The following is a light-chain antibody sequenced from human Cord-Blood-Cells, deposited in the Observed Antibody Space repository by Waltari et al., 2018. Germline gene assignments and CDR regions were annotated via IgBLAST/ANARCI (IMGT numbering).Light chain of an antibody. CDR1: QDISNY. Sequence: DIQMTKSPSPLSASVGARVTITCQASQDISNYLNWYQQKPGKAPKLLIYDASNLETGVSSRFSGSGSETDFTFTISSLQPEDIATYYCQQYDNLPYTFGQGTKLEIK. V-gene: IGKV1-33*01. CDR2: DAS. J-gene: IGKJ2*01. CDR3: QQYDNLPYT.